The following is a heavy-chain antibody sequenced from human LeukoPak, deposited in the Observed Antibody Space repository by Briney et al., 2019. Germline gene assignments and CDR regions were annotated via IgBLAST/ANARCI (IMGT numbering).Heavy chain of an antibody. D-gene: IGHD5-12*01. CDR3: ARDHRYAFDN. Sequence: QPGGSLRLSCAASGFTFSSYAMNWVRQAPGKGLEWISYIGISSGNTKYADSVKGRFTISRDKARNSLYLQMNSLRVEDTAMYYCARDHRYAFDNWGHGTLVTVSS. CDR1: GFTFSSYA. CDR2: IGISSGNT. V-gene: IGHV3-48*01. J-gene: IGHJ4*01.